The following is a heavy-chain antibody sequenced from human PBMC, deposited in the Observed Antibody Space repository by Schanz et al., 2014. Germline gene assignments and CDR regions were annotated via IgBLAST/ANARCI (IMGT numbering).Heavy chain of an antibody. CDR3: AKGQGAVINNWYFDL. CDR1: GFTVSNNL. V-gene: IGHV3-66*01. CDR2: IYSGGST. J-gene: IGHJ2*01. Sequence: EVQLVESGGGLVQPGGSLRLSCAASGFTVSNNLMRWVRQAPGKGLEWVSIIYSGGSTFYADSVKGRFTISRDNSKNTLYLQMNSLRAEDTAVYYCAKGQGAVINNWYFDLWGRGTLVTVSS. D-gene: IGHD2-21*01.